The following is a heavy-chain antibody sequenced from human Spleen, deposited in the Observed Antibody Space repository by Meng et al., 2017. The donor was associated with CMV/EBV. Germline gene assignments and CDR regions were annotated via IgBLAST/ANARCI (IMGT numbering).Heavy chain of an antibody. CDR3: ARHQRGITIFVVVIASFDY. J-gene: IGHJ4*02. CDR1: ISSRCSY. V-gene: IGHV4-39*01. CDR2: IYYSGIT. Sequence: ISSRCSYRWRSRLPPGKQLGWIGFIYYSGITYYHPSLKRRVTISVDTSTDHFSLKLCFFTAADSAVYYCARHQRGITIFVVVIASFDYWGQGTLVTVSS. D-gene: IGHD3-3*01.